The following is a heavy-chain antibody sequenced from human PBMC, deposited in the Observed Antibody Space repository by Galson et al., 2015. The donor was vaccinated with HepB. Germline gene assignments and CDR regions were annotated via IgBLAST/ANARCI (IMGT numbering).Heavy chain of an antibody. J-gene: IGHJ4*02. CDR2: ISWNSGNI. D-gene: IGHD4-11*01. V-gene: IGHV3-9*01. CDR1: GFTFEDYA. CDR3: AKSQAYSNYGADFDY. Sequence: SLRLSCAASGFTFEDYAMHWVRQAPGKGLEWVSGISWNSGNIGYADSVKGRFTISRDNAKNSLYLQMNSLRADDTALYYCAKSQAYSNYGADFDYWGQGALVTVSS.